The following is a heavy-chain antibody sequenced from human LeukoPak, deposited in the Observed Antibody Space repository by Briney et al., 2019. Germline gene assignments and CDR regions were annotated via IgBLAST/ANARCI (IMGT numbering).Heavy chain of an antibody. CDR2: ISAYNGNT. CDR3: ASPVKYYDTWSGYPPFDY. Sequence: ASVKVSCKASGYTFTSYGISWVRQAPGQGLEWMGWISAYNGNTNYAQKLQGRVTITADESTSTAYMELSSLRSEDTAIYYCASPVKYYDTWSGYPPFDYWGQGTLVTVSS. J-gene: IGHJ4*02. CDR1: GYTFTSYG. D-gene: IGHD3-3*01. V-gene: IGHV1-18*01.